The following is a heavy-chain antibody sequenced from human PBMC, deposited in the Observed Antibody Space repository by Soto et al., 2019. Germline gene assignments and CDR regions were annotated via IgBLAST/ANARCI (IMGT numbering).Heavy chain of an antibody. CDR2: INAGEGNT. D-gene: IGHD3-3*01. V-gene: IGHV1-3*01. CDR3: AKVLRGLRIFGFAHREYY. Sequence: ASVRTYCKASREPYPNCASHWVRQAPGQGLEWVGWINAGEGNTRYSHKFQGRVTITSDQSENTAYMELSSLKSEDTAVYYCAKVLRGLRIFGFAHREYYWGKGPLVTVSS. J-gene: IGHJ4*02. CDR1: REPYPNCA.